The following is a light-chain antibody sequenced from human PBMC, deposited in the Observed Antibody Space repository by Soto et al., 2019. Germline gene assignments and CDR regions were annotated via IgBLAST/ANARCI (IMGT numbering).Light chain of an antibody. CDR1: QSISSSY. CDR2: GAS. Sequence: EIVLTQSPGTLSLSPGEGVTLSCRTSQSISSSYLSWFQQRPGQAPRVLIYGASNRASGIPDRFSGSGSGTAFTLTISSLEPADFAVYYCQYYGRSPPYTFGQGTKLDIK. J-gene: IGKJ2*01. V-gene: IGKV3-20*01. CDR3: QYYGRSPPYT.